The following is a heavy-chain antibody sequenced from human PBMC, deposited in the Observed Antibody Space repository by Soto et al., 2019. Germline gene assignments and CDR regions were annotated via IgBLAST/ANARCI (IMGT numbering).Heavy chain of an antibody. V-gene: IGHV1-69*01. CDR2: FVPMFSSS. CDR3: ARSGGTYYFDH. J-gene: IGHJ4*02. Sequence: QVQLVQSGAEVRKPGSSVNVSCKASGTTFSTHGIHWVRQAPGQGLEWMGGFVPMFSSSNYAQKFQGRLTIVADESTNSAYMELSSLRADDSAIYYWARSGGTYYFDHWGQGTLVTVSS. CDR1: GTTFSTHG. D-gene: IGHD1-1*01.